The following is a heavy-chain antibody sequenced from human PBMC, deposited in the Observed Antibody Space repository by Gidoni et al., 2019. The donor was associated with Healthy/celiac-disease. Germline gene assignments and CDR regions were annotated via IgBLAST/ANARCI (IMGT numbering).Heavy chain of an antibody. J-gene: IGHJ3*02. Sequence: EVQLVESGGGLVQPGRSLRLSCAASGFTFDDYAMHWVRQAPGKGLEWVSGISWNSGSIGYADSVKGRFTISRDNAKNSLYLQMNRLRAEDTALYYCAKGRSGWVGAFDIWGQGTMVTVSS. D-gene: IGHD6-19*01. CDR2: ISWNSGSI. CDR3: AKGRSGWVGAFDI. V-gene: IGHV3-9*01. CDR1: GFTFDDYA.